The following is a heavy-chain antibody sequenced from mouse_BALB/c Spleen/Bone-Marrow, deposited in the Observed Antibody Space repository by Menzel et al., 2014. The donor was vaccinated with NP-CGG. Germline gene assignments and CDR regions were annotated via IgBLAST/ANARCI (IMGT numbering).Heavy chain of an antibody. D-gene: IGHD2-4*01. CDR2: IYPYNGGT. Sequence: EVQGVESGPELVKPGASVKISCKASGYTFTDYNMHWVKQSHGKSLEWIGYIYPYNGGTGYNQKSKTKATLTVDNSSSTAYMELRSLTSEDSAVYYCARKDYDSFFDYWGQGTTLTVSS. CDR3: ARKDYDSFFDY. J-gene: IGHJ2*01. V-gene: IGHV1S29*02. CDR1: GYTFTDYN.